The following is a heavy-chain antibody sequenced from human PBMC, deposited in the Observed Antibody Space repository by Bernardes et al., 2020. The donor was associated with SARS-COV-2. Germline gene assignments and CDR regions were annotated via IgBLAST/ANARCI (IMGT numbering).Heavy chain of an antibody. V-gene: IGHV4-4*07. D-gene: IGHD2-2*02. CDR3: ARESDITVVPAAIRAIDI. CDR1: GGSISSYY. J-gene: IGHJ3*02. CDR2: IYTSGTT. Sequence: SETLSLTCTVSGGSISSYYWSWIRQPPGKGLEWIGRIYTSGTTSYNPSLKSRVSLSVDTSKKEFSLRLSSVTAADTAMYYCARESDITVVPAAIRAIDIWGPGTMVTVSS.